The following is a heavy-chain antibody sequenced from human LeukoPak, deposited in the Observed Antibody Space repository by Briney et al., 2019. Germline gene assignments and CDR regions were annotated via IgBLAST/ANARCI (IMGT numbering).Heavy chain of an antibody. D-gene: IGHD6-19*01. J-gene: IGHJ4*02. CDR1: GYTFTSYY. V-gene: IGHV1-2*02. CDR3: ARDSSGWLTPALDY. CDR2: INPNSGGT. Sequence: ASVKVSCKASGYTFTSYYMHWVRQAPGQGLEWMGWINPNSGGTNYAQKFQGRVTMTRDTSISTAYMELSRLRSDDTAVYYCARDSSGWLTPALDYWGQGTLVTVSS.